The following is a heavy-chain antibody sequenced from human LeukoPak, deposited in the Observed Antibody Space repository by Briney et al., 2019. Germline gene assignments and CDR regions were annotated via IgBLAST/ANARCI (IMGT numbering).Heavy chain of an antibody. CDR1: GFTFRTYW. D-gene: IGHD2-21*02. CDR3: SRGDDFSGDS. J-gene: IGHJ5*01. Sequence: GGSLRLSCAASGFTFRTYWMSWVRQAPGKGLEWVANIHPDGIEKYHVDSVKGRFTIFRDNARNLLYLQMSSLRADDTAVYCCSRGDDFSGDSWGQGTLVTVSS. CDR2: IHPDGIEK. V-gene: IGHV3-7*04.